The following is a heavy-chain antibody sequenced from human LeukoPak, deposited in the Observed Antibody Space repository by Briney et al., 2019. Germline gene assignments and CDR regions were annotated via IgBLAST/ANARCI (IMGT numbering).Heavy chain of an antibody. CDR1: GFTFSNYA. V-gene: IGHV3-23*01. Sequence: GGSLRLSCVASGFTFSNYAMSWVRQTPGKGLEWVSAISGSGGSTYYADSVKGRFTISRDNSKNTLYLQMNSLRAEDTAVYYCASAGYSSGKGNYYYGMDVWGQGTTVTVSS. D-gene: IGHD6-19*01. J-gene: IGHJ6*02. CDR3: ASAGYSSGKGNYYYGMDV. CDR2: ISGSGGST.